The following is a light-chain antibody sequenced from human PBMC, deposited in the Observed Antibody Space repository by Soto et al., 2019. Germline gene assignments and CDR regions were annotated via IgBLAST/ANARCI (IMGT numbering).Light chain of an antibody. CDR1: QSISSY. J-gene: IGKJ1*01. V-gene: IGKV1-39*01. CDR3: QQSYSNPWT. Sequence: DIQMTQSPSSLSASVGARVTITCRASQSISSYLNWYQQKPGKAPKLLIYAASSLQSGVPSRFSGGGSGTDFTLTISSLQPEDFATYYCQQSYSNPWTFGQGTKVEIK. CDR2: AAS.